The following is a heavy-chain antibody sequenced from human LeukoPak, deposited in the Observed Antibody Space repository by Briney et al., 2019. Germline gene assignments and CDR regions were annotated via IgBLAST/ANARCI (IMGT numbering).Heavy chain of an antibody. V-gene: IGHV3-48*03. D-gene: IGHD3-10*01. CDR1: GFTFSSYE. CDR2: ISSSGSTI. CDR3: AREHWFGELGT. J-gene: IGHJ4*02. Sequence: GGSLRLSCAASGFTFSSYEMNWVRQAPGKGLEWVSYISSSGSTIYYADSVKGRFTISRDNAKNSLYLQMNSLRAEDTALYYCAREHWFGELGTWGQGTLVSVSS.